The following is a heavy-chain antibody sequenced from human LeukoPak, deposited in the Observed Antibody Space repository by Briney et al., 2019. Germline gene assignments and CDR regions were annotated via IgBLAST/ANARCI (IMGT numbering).Heavy chain of an antibody. CDR1: GFTFNSYG. V-gene: IGHV3-30*02. CDR3: ASGYTYVRLGDH. CDR2: IGHDGSNK. J-gene: IGHJ4*02. Sequence: GGSLRLSCAASGFTFNSYGMHWVRQAPGKGLEWVAYIGHDGSNKYYADSVKGRFTISRDSSKNTLYLQMNSLRAEDTAVYYCASGYTYVRLGDHWGQGTLVTVSS. D-gene: IGHD5-18*01.